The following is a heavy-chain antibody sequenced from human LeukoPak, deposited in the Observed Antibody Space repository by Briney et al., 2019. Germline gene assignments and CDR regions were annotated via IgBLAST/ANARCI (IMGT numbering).Heavy chain of an antibody. CDR1: GYTFTSYD. J-gene: IGHJ5*02. CDR3: ARGKYSSSWYDP. D-gene: IGHD6-13*01. V-gene: IGHV1-8*03. CDR2: MNPNSGNT. Sequence: ASVKVSCKASGYTFTSYDINWVLQATGHGLEWMGWMNPNSGNTGYAQKFQGRVTITRDTSISTAYMELSSLRSEDTAVYYCARGKYSSSWYDPWGQGTLVTVSS.